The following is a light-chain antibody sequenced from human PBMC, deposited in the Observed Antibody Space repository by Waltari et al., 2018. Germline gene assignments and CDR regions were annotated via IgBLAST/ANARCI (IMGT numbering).Light chain of an antibody. CDR2: DVV. V-gene: IGLV2-11*01. Sequence: QSALPQPHSVSASPGQSVTIPCSGSINAVGVEDYVSWYQQLPGKAPKLILYDVVKRPSGVPSRFSGSKYGTTASLTISGLQTDDEATYYCCSYAGAYTFVFGGGTKLTVL. CDR1: INAVGVEDY. CDR3: CSYAGAYTFV. J-gene: IGLJ3*02.